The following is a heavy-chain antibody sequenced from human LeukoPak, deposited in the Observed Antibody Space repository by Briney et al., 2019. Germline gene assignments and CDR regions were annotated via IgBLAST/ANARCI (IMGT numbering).Heavy chain of an antibody. V-gene: IGHV5-51*01. J-gene: IGHJ4*02. CDR1: GYSVTSYW. D-gene: IGHD3-10*01. CDR3: ARTKGSITMVRGDPFDY. Sequence: GESLDISCKGSGYSVTSYWIGWVRRMPGKGLEWMGIIYPGDSDTRYSPSFQGQVTISADKSISTAYLQWSSLKASDTAMYYCARTKGSITMVRGDPFDYWGQGTLVSVSS. CDR2: IYPGDSDT.